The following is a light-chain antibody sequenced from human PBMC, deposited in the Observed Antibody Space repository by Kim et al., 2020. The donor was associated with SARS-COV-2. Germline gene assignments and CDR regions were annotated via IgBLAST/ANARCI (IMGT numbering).Light chain of an antibody. V-gene: IGLV8-61*01. Sequence: GGTVTITCGLTSGSVSNSYYPSWYQQTPGQAPRMLIYNTDTRSSGVPDRFSGSILGNKAALTITGAQADDECDYYCVLYMGRGISVFGGGTKVTVL. CDR2: NTD. CDR3: VLYMGRGISV. CDR1: SGSVSNSYY. J-gene: IGLJ3*02.